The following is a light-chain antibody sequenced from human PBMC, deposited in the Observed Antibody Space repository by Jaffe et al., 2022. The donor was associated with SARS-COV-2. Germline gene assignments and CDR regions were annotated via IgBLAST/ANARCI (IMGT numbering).Light chain of an antibody. J-gene: IGKJ5*01. Sequence: EVVLTQSPGTLPLSPGERATLSCRASQSVSSTYLAWYQQKPGQAPRLLIYGASNRATGIPDRFSGSGSGTDFTLTISRLEPEDFALYYCQHYGSSPPITFGQGTRLEIK. V-gene: IGKV3-20*01. CDR2: GAS. CDR3: QHYGSSPPIT. CDR1: QSVSSTY.